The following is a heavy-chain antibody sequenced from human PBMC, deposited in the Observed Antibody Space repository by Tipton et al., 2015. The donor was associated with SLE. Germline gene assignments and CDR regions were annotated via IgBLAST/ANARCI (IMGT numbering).Heavy chain of an antibody. CDR3: AREWGMDDY. V-gene: IGHV3-7*01. Sequence: GSLRLSCAASGFTFSSYAMSWVRQAPGKGLEWVANIKQDGSEKYYVDSVKGRFTISRDNAKNSLYLQMNSLRAEDTAVYYCAREWGMDDYWGQGTLVTVSS. D-gene: IGHD3-16*01. J-gene: IGHJ4*02. CDR2: IKQDGSEK. CDR1: GFTFSSYA.